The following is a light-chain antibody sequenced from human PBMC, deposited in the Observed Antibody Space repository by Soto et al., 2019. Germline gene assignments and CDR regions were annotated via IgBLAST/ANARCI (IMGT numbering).Light chain of an antibody. V-gene: IGKV3D-20*02. CDR1: QSVTSNY. CDR3: QRRSNAPGT. Sequence: EIVLTQSPGTLSLSPGESAALSCRASQSVTSNYLGWYRQKPGQAPRLLIYALSSRSAGIPDRFSGSGSGTDFTLPITRLEHEDSAVYYFQRRSNAPGTFGQGNRVE. J-gene: IGKJ1*01. CDR2: ALS.